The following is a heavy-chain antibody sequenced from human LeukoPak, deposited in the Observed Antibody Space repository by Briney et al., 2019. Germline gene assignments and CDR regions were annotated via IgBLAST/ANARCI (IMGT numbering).Heavy chain of an antibody. J-gene: IGHJ4*02. CDR1: GFIFSKHG. CDR2: IEYDGSRE. V-gene: IGHV3-33*01. Sequence: GESLRLSCATSGFIFSKHGMHWVRQAPGKGLEWVAFIEYDGSREYVDSVKGRFTVSRDNSKNTLYLQMNSLRVEDTALYYCARNREISTRDFEYWGREPWSPSPQ. D-gene: IGHD1-14*01. CDR3: ARNREISTRDFEY.